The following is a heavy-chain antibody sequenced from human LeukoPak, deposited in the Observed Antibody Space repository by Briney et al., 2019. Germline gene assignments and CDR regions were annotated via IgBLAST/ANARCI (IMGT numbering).Heavy chain of an antibody. CDR1: GGSFSNNNW. Sequence: SETLSLTCAVSGGSFSNNNWWSWVRQPPGKGLEWIGEIFHSGGTNYSPSLRSRVTISVDKSKNQFSLKLNSVTAADTAVYYCARGGGTPTTVVTPLDYWGQGTLVTVSS. V-gene: IGHV4-4*02. CDR3: ARGGGTPTTVVTPLDY. CDR2: IFHSGGT. J-gene: IGHJ4*02. D-gene: IGHD4-23*01.